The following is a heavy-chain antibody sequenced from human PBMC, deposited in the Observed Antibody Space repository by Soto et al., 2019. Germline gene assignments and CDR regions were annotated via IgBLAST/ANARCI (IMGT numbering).Heavy chain of an antibody. J-gene: IGHJ4*02. Sequence: GGSLRLSCAASGFTFSSYSMNWVRQAPGKGLEWVSSISSSSSYIYYADSVKGRFTISRDNAKNSLYLQMNSLRAEDTAVYYCARDLGSYSTPFDYWGQGTLVTVSS. CDR2: ISSSSSYI. CDR3: ARDLGSYSTPFDY. V-gene: IGHV3-21*01. CDR1: GFTFSSYS. D-gene: IGHD1-26*01.